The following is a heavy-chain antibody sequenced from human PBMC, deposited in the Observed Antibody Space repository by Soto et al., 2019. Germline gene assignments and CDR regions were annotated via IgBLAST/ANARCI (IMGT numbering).Heavy chain of an antibody. CDR1: GGSISSGPYS. CDR2: FYYSEST. J-gene: IGHJ4*02. Sequence: PSETLSLTCTVSGGSISSGPYSWGWIRQPPGKGLDWIGTFYYSESTHYNPSLESRVTMSVDTSKNQFSLKLSSVTAADTAVYYCARHEGTYYYGSGSSPFDYWGRGTLVTVSS. V-gene: IGHV4-39*01. CDR3: ARHEGTYYYGSGSSPFDY. D-gene: IGHD3-10*01.